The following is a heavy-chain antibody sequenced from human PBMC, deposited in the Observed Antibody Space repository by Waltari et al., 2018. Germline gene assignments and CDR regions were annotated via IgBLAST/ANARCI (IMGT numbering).Heavy chain of an antibody. J-gene: IGHJ4*02. Sequence: QVQLVQSGAEVKKPGASVKVSCKASGYTFTSYGISWVRQAPGQGLEWMGWISDCNGNTNYSQKLQGRVTMTTDTSTSTAYMELRSLRSDDTAVYDCARGLYYYDSSGYLGYYFDYWGQGTLVTVSS. D-gene: IGHD3-22*01. CDR3: ARGLYYYDSSGYLGYYFDY. V-gene: IGHV1-18*01. CDR2: ISDCNGNT. CDR1: GYTFTSYG.